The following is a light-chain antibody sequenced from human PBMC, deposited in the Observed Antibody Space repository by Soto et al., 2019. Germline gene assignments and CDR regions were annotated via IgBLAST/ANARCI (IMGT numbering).Light chain of an antibody. CDR1: ESGGSKY. V-gene: IGKV3-20*01. CDR3: QHYGHSWT. CDR2: ATS. J-gene: IGKJ1*01. Sequence: EIVLTQSPGTLSLSLGERATLSCRASESGGSKYIAWYQQRPGQAPRLLIYATSNRAAGIPDRFSGSGSGTEFTLGISRLEPEDFAVYYCQHYGHSWTFGQGTKVEIE.